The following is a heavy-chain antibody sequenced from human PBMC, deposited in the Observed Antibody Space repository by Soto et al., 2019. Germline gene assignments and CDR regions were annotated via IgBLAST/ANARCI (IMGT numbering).Heavy chain of an antibody. CDR1: GFSFNKYA. J-gene: IGHJ2*01. CDR2: ISRSGSTI. V-gene: IGHV3-48*03. CDR3: ARDGRIRRPDWYFDL. Sequence: DVQLLESGGGLVQPGGSLRLSCAASGFSFNKYAMIWVRQAPGKGLEWVSYISRSGSTIYYADSVKGRVTISRDNAKNSLYLQMNSLRAEDTAVYYCARDGRIRRPDWYFDLWGRGTLVTVSS. D-gene: IGHD2-15*01.